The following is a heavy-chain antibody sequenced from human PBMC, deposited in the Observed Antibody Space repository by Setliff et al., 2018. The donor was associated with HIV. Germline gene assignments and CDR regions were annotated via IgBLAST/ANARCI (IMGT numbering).Heavy chain of an antibody. CDR2: FYYSGSS. J-gene: IGHJ4*02. Sequence: ASETLSLTCTVSGDSISRRTYYWGWIRQPPGKGLEWIGNFYYSGSSHYNPSLKSRVTISVDTSKNQFSLKLISVSAADTAVYYCAKLLPAADMAREIDSWGQGTQVTVSS. D-gene: IGHD2-2*01. V-gene: IGHV4-39*01. CDR3: AKLLPAADMAREIDS. CDR1: GDSISRRTYY.